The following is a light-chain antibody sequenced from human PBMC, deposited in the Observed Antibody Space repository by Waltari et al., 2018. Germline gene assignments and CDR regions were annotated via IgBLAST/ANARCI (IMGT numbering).Light chain of an antibody. CDR3: QQLNSYPLT. V-gene: IGKV1-9*01. J-gene: IGKJ4*01. CDR2: ASS. Sequence: IQLTPSPSSLSASVGDRVTITCRASQGISDSSAWYQQKSGKAPKLLIHASSTLQSGVPSMFSGSGSGTEFTLTISSLQPEDFATYHCQQLNSYPLTFGGGTKVE. CDR1: QGISDS.